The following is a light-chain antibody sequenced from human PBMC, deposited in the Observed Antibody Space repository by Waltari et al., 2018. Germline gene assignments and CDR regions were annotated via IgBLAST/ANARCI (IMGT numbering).Light chain of an antibody. V-gene: IGKV4-1*01. CDR3: QQYYTHPWT. Sequence: DIVMTQSPDSLAVSLGERATINCKYSQSLLHSSKNKNYLAWYQQKPGHPPELLVYWAYTRESGVPDRLSGSGSGKDFTLTISSLQAEDVAIFYCQQYYTHPWTFGQGTKVEIK. J-gene: IGKJ1*01. CDR1: QSLLHSSKNKNY. CDR2: WAY.